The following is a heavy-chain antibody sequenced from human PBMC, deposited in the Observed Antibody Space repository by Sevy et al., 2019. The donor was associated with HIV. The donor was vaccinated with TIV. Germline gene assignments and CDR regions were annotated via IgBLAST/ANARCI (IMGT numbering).Heavy chain of an antibody. CDR1: GGAVSNGIFF. J-gene: IGHJ5*02. CDR2: IYTTGIT. Sequence: SETLSLTCTVTGGAVSNGIFFWNWTRQPAGRELEWIGRIYTTGITNYNPSLRSRVTISIVPSKNQFSLKLRSVTATDTAVYFCATTSLSTSGPGSFDPWGQGTLVTVSS. CDR3: ATTSLSTSGPGSFDP. D-gene: IGHD3-10*01. V-gene: IGHV4-61*02.